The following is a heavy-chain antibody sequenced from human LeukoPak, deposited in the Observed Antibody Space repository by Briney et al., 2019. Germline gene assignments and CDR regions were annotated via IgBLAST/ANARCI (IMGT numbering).Heavy chain of an antibody. V-gene: IGHV1-18*01. CDR2: ISTYNDNT. CDR3: ARIQSRIIAARPGNPAFDY. D-gene: IGHD6-6*01. J-gene: IGHJ4*02. CDR1: GYTFTSYD. Sequence: ASVTVSCKASGYTFTSYDISWVRQAPGQGLEWMGWISTYNDNTHYAQKLQGRVTMTTDTSTSTVYMELKSLRSDDTAVYYCARIQSRIIAARPGNPAFDYWGRGTRVTVSS.